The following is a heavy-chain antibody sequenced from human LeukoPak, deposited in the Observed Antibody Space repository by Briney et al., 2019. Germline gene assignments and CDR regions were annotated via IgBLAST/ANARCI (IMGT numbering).Heavy chain of an antibody. Sequence: PSETLSLTCIVFGGSISSSTSYWGWIRQPPGKGLEWIGSIYYSGSTYYNPSLKSRVTISVDTSKNQFSLKLTSVTAADTAVYYCARHRKVGSGFDPWGQGTLVTVSS. J-gene: IGHJ5*02. CDR3: ARHRKVGSGFDP. D-gene: IGHD1-26*01. CDR1: GGSISSSTSY. V-gene: IGHV4-39*01. CDR2: IYYSGST.